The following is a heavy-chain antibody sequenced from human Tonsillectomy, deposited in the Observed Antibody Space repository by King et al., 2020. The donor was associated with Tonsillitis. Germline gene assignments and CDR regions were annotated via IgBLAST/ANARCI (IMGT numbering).Heavy chain of an antibody. Sequence: QLVQSGAEVKKPGESLKISCKGSGYSFTRYWIGWVRQMPGKGLEWMGIIYPGDSDTRYSPSFQGQVTISADKSISTAYLQWSSLKASDTAMYYCARHLGVTRYNYYNYMDVWGKGTTVTVSS. CDR1: GYSFTRYW. D-gene: IGHD4-17*01. CDR2: IYPGDSDT. J-gene: IGHJ6*03. V-gene: IGHV5-51*01. CDR3: ARHLGVTRYNYYNYMDV.